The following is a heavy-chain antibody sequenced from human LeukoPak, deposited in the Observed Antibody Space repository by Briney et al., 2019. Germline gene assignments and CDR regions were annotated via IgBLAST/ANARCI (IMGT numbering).Heavy chain of an antibody. CDR2: ISSSSSYI. CDR1: GFTFSSYS. Sequence: GGSLRLSCAASGFTFSSYSMNWVRQAPGKGLEWVSSISSSSSYIYYADSVKGRFTTSRDNAKNSLYLQMNSLRAEDTAVYYCARDGYSSSWENWFDPWGQGTLVTVSS. D-gene: IGHD6-13*01. J-gene: IGHJ5*02. CDR3: ARDGYSSSWENWFDP. V-gene: IGHV3-21*01.